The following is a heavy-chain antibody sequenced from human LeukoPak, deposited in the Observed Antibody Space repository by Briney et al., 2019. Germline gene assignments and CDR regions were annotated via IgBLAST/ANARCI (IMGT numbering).Heavy chain of an antibody. CDR1: GGYISSSSYY. CDR2: IYYSGST. CDR3: ARVLDYYDSSGFLFDY. V-gene: IGHV4-39*07. Sequence: SETLSLTCSVSGGYISSSSYYWGWIRQPPGKGLEWIGSIYYSGSTYYNPSLKSRVTISVDTSKNQFSLKLSSVTAADTAVYYCARVLDYYDSSGFLFDYWGQGTLVTVSS. D-gene: IGHD3-22*01. J-gene: IGHJ4*02.